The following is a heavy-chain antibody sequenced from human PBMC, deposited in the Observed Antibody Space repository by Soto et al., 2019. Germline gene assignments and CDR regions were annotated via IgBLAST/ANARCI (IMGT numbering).Heavy chain of an antibody. V-gene: IGHV4-38-2*01. CDR3: ASHYYDSSGYYYINAFDI. D-gene: IGHD3-22*01. J-gene: IGHJ3*02. CDR2: IYHSGST. Sequence: PSETLSLTCAVSGYSISSGYYWGWIRQPPGKGLEWIGSIYHSGSTYYNPSLKSRVTISVDTSKNQFSLKLSSVTAADTAVYYCASHYYDSSGYYYINAFDIWGQGTMVTVSS. CDR1: GYSISSGYY.